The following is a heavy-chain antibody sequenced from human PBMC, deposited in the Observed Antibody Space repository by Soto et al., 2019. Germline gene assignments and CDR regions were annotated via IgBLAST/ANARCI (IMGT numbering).Heavy chain of an antibody. CDR2: INSDGSST. J-gene: IGHJ3*02. V-gene: IGHV3-74*01. CDR1: GFTFSSYW. CDR3: ARESGYLFYAFDI. Sequence: EVQLVESGGGLVQPGGSLRLSCAASGFTFSSYWMHWVRQAPGKGLVWVSRINSDGSSTSYADSVKGRFTNSRDNAKNTLYLQMNSLRAEDTAVYYCARESGYLFYAFDIWGQGTMVTVSS. D-gene: IGHD3-3*01.